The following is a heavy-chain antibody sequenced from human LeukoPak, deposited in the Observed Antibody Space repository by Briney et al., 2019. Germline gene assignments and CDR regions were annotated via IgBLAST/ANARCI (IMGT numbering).Heavy chain of an antibody. Sequence: GGSLRLSCAASGCTFSSYAMSWVRQAPGKELEWVSAISGSGVSTYYADSVKGRFTISRDNSKNTLYLQMNSLRAEDTAVYYCAKQLGYCSDGSCYFPYWGQGTLVTVSS. J-gene: IGHJ4*02. CDR3: AKQLGYCSDGSCYFPY. V-gene: IGHV3-23*01. CDR2: ISGSGVST. CDR1: GCTFSSYA. D-gene: IGHD2-15*01.